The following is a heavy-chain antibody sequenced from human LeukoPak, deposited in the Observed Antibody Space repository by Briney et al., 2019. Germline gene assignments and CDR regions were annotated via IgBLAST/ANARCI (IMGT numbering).Heavy chain of an antibody. J-gene: IGHJ4*02. CDR2: IHYTGAT. CDR3: ARGNILTGYCFDF. CDR1: GGSITGYY. D-gene: IGHD3-9*01. Sequence: PSETLSLTCAVYGGSITGYYWSWIRQTPGRGLEWVGEIHYTGATSYNPTLKSRATISTDTSKNQFSLRLSSVTAADTAVYYCARGNILTGYCFDFWGQGALVTVSS. V-gene: IGHV4-34*01.